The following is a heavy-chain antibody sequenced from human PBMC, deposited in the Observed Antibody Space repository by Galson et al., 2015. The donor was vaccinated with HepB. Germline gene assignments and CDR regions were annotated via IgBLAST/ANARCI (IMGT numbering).Heavy chain of an antibody. CDR1: GFTFSSYW. V-gene: IGHV3-7*01. CDR3: ARDREGVITYYYYYYMDV. J-gene: IGHJ6*03. D-gene: IGHD3-10*01. Sequence: SLRLSCAASGFTFSSYWMSWVRQAPGKGLEWVANIKQDGSEKYYVDSVKGRFTISRDNAKNSLYLQMNSLRAEDTAVYYCARDREGVITYYYYYYMDVWGKGTTVTVSS. CDR2: IKQDGSEK.